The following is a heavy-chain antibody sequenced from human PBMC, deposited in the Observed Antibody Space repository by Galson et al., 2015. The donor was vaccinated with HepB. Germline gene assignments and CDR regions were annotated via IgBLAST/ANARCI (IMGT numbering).Heavy chain of an antibody. CDR3: AQMKGMNYFGAGSYSLDF. J-gene: IGHJ4*02. D-gene: IGHD3-10*01. V-gene: IGHV3-30*02. Sequence: SLRLSCAASEFTFSSYGMHWVRQAPGKGLEWVAFIRFDGTNSYYADSVKGRFTISRDNSKNRLFLQMNSLRVEDTAVYYCAQMKGMNYFGAGSYSLDFWGQGTLVTVSS. CDR2: IRFDGTNS. CDR1: EFTFSSYG.